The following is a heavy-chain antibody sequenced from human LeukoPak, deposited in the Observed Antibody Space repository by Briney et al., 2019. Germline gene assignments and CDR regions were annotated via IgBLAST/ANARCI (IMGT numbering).Heavy chain of an antibody. CDR3: ARDRGDIRVTTSFYFDY. D-gene: IGHD4-17*01. CDR2: IYTNGST. Sequence: PSETLSLTCSVSGASISDYYWSWIRQPAGEGLGWIGRIYTNGSTYCNPSLKSRVTMSVDRSNSQLSLKLSSVTAADTAVYYCARDRGDIRVTTSFYFDYWGQGALVTGSS. CDR1: GASISDYY. J-gene: IGHJ4*02. V-gene: IGHV4-4*07.